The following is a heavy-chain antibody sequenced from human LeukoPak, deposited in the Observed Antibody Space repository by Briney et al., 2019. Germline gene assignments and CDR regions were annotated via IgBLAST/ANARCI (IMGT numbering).Heavy chain of an antibody. CDR3: ARVGDHYHWYLDV. CDR2: LYSGSST. CDR1: GFSVSTNY. J-gene: IGHJ2*01. Sequence: GSLTLSSEGSGFSVSTNYMNWVRQAPGKGLEGVSILYSGSSTYYTDSVKGRFTVSRDDSKNTLYLHMNSLGVEDTAVYYCARVGDHYHWYLDVWGRGTLVTVSS. D-gene: IGHD3-10*01. V-gene: IGHV3-53*01.